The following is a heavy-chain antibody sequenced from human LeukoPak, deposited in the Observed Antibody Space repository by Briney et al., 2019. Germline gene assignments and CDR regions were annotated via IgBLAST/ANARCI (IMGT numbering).Heavy chain of an antibody. CDR2: ISGVSDII. Sequence: GGSLRLSCAVSGFTFSSYGMHWVRQAPGKGLEWVSYISGVSDIIYYADSVKGRFTVSRDNGKSSLYLQLSSLRAEDTAIYYCARERRSCSGGTCYGSGDFDNWGQGTLVTVSS. V-gene: IGHV3-48*04. CDR3: ARERRSCSGGTCYGSGDFDN. CDR1: GFTFSSYG. D-gene: IGHD2-15*01. J-gene: IGHJ4*02.